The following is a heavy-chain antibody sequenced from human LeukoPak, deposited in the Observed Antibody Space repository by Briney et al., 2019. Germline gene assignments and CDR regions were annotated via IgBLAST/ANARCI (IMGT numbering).Heavy chain of an antibody. V-gene: IGHV1-2*06. CDR3: ARDKGRDGYTAFDY. Sequence: ASVKVSCKASGYTFTDYYMHWVRQAPGQGFEWMGRINPNSGGTNNAQKFQGRVTMTRDTSVSTAHMELSRLTSDDTAVYYCARDKGRDGYTAFDYWGQGTLVTVSS. CDR2: INPNSGGT. CDR1: GYTFTDYY. J-gene: IGHJ4*02. D-gene: IGHD5-24*01.